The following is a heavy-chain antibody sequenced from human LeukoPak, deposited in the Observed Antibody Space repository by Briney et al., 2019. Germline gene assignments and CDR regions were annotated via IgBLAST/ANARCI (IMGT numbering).Heavy chain of an antibody. CDR1: GDSVSSNSAA. Sequence: RSQTLSLTCAISGDSVSSNSAAWNWIRQSPSRGLEWLGRTYYRSKWYNDYAVSVKSRITINPDTSKNQFSLQLNSVTPEDTAVYYCAHGSLKEYYFDYWGQGTLVTVSS. J-gene: IGHJ4*02. CDR2: TYYRSKWYN. V-gene: IGHV6-1*01. CDR3: AHGSLKEYYFDY.